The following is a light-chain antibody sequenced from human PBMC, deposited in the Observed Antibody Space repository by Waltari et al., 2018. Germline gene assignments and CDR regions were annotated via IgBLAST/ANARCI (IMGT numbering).Light chain of an antibody. V-gene: IGKV3-20*01. CDR2: DIS. CDR1: QSIGRS. Sequence: EIVLTQSPGTLSLSLGDRAPLSCRASQSIGRSVVWYQQRPGQAPRLLIYDISRRATGIPDRVSGSGYGTDFSLTISRLEPEDFAVYYCQKYERLPATFGQGTTVEIK. CDR3: QKYERLPAT. J-gene: IGKJ1*01.